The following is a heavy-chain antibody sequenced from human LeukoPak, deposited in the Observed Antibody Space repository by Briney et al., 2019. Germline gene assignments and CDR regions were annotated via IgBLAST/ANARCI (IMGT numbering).Heavy chain of an antibody. J-gene: IGHJ4*02. Sequence: SETLSLTCTVSGGSICSYYWSWIRQPAGKGLEWIGRIYTSGSTNYNPSLKSRVTMSVDTSKNQFSLKLSSVTAADTAVYYCARDGRRCSGGSCYSTGVDYWGQGTLVTVSS. CDR1: GGSICSYY. CDR2: IYTSGST. D-gene: IGHD2-15*01. V-gene: IGHV4-4*07. CDR3: ARDGRRCSGGSCYSTGVDY.